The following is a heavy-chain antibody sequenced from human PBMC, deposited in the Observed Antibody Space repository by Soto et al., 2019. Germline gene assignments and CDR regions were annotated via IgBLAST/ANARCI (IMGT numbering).Heavy chain of an antibody. CDR3: ARDLQASGYCSGGSCKPYYYYYGMDV. D-gene: IGHD2-15*01. V-gene: IGHV3-33*01. CDR2: IWYDGSNK. CDR1: GFTFSSYG. J-gene: IGHJ6*02. Sequence: TGGSLRLSCAASGFTFSSYGMHWVRQAPGKGLEWVAVIWYDGSNKYYADSVKGRFTISRDNSKNTLYLQMNSLRAEDTAVYYCARDLQASGYCSGGSCKPYYYYYGMDVWGQGTTVTVSS.